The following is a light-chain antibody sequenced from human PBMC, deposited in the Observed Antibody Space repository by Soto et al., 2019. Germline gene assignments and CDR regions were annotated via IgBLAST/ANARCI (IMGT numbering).Light chain of an antibody. J-gene: IGKJ1*01. CDR1: QPISSW. Sequence: DIQMTQSPPTLSASVGDRVTITCRASQPISSWLAWYHQKPGKAPKLLIYDASNLESGVPSRFSGSGSGTEFPLTISILQPEDFGIYYCQQYENYWTFGQGTKVEIK. CDR3: QQYENYWT. V-gene: IGKV1-5*01. CDR2: DAS.